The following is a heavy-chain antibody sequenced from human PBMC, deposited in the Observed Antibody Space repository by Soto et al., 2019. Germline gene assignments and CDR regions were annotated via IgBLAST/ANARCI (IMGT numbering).Heavy chain of an antibody. D-gene: IGHD3-16*01. CDR2: ISPYTGNT. CDR1: GYIFVNYG. V-gene: IGHV1-18*01. J-gene: IGHJ6*02. CDR3: VMVDNYVTPTPQDV. Sequence: QVQLVQSGDEVKKPGASVKVSCKASGYIFVNYGIAWVRQAPGQGLEWMGWISPYTGNTHSATKVQGRLTMTTDTSPSTAYMDLGSVTSDDTAVYYCVMVDNYVTPTPQDVWGQGTTVTVSS.